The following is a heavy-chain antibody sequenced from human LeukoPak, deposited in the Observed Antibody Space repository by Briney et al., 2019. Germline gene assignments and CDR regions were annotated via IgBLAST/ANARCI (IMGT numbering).Heavy chain of an antibody. D-gene: IGHD5-18*01. CDR3: ARVAGYPDYYYMDV. CDR1: GYTFTSYG. CDR2: ISAYNGNT. Sequence: GASVKVSCKASGYTFTSYGISWVRQAPGQGLEWMGWISAYNGNTNYAQKLQGRVTITTDTSTSTAYMELRSLRSDDTAVYSCARVAGYPDYYYMDVWGKGTTVTVSS. J-gene: IGHJ6*03. V-gene: IGHV1-18*01.